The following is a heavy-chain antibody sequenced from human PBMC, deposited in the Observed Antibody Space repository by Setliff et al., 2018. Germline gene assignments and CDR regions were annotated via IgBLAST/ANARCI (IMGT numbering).Heavy chain of an antibody. Sequence: PGGSLRLSCAASGFTFSAYGMHWVRQAPGKGLEWAAVVSYDGSNKWYADSVKGRFTISRDNSKNTLYLQLNSLRPEDTAVYYCVKEGIAATGTAFDIWGQGTMVTVSS. D-gene: IGHD6-13*01. CDR1: GFTFSAYG. CDR2: VSYDGSNK. J-gene: IGHJ3*02. CDR3: VKEGIAATGTAFDI. V-gene: IGHV3-30*18.